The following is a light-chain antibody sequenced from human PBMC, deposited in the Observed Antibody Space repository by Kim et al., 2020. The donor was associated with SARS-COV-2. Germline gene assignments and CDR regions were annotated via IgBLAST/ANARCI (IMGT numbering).Light chain of an antibody. CDR1: QSISSN. CDR3: QQNDNWWT. CDR2: GAS. Sequence: SVSPEERATLSCRASQSISSNLAWYQQKPGQSPRLLIYGASTRATGIPAKFSGSGSGTEFTLTINSLQSEDFAVYYCQQNDNWWTFGQGTKVDIK. V-gene: IGKV3-15*01. J-gene: IGKJ1*01.